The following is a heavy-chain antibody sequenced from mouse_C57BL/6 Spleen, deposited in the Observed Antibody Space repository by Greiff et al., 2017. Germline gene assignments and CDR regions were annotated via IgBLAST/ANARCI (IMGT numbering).Heavy chain of an antibody. CDR1: GYTFTDYY. CDR3: ASSNGEDWYFDV. D-gene: IGHD4-1*01. J-gene: IGHJ1*03. V-gene: IGHV1-75*01. CDR2: IFPGSGST. Sequence: VQLQQSGPELVQPGASVKISCKASGYTFTDYYINWVKQRPGQGLEWIGWIFPGSGSTYYNEKFKGKATLTVDKSSSTAYMLLSSLTSEDSAVDFCASSNGEDWYFDVWGTGTTVTVSS.